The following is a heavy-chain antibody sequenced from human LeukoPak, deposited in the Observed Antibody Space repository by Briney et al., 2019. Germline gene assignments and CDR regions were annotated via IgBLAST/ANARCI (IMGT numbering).Heavy chain of an antibody. CDR3: ARDNSYFDWSFGDY. Sequence: GGSLRLSCAASGFTFSNYWMTWVRQAPGKGLEWVANIKQDGSEKYYVDSVKGRFTISRDNAKNSLYLQMNSLRAEDTAVYYCARDNSYFDWSFGDYWGQGTLVTVPS. D-gene: IGHD3-9*01. V-gene: IGHV3-7*01. J-gene: IGHJ4*02. CDR1: GFTFSNYW. CDR2: IKQDGSEK.